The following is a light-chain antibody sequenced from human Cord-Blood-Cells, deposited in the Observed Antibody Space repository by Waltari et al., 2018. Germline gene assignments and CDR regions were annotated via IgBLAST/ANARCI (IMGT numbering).Light chain of an antibody. CDR1: SSDVGGYNH. V-gene: IGLV2-14*01. J-gene: IGLJ2*01. CDR3: SSYTSSSTLVV. CDR2: DVS. Sequence: QSALTQPASVSGSPGQSLTISCTGTSSDVGGYNHVSWYQQHPGKAPKLMIYDVSNRPSGVSNRFSGSKSGNTASLTISGLQAEDEADYYCSSYTSSSTLVVFGGGTKLTVL.